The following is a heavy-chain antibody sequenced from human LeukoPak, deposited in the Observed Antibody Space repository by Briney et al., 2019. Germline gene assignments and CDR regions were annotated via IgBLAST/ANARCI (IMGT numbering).Heavy chain of an antibody. CDR2: FDPEDGET. D-gene: IGHD6-19*01. V-gene: IGHV1-24*01. Sequence: ASVKVSCKASGYTFTGYYMHWVRQAPGQGLEWMGGFDPEDGETIYAQKFQGRVTMTEDTSTDTAYMELSSLRSEDTAVYYCATDPQWLPDYWGQGTLVPVSS. CDR3: ATDPQWLPDY. CDR1: GYTFTGYY. J-gene: IGHJ4*02.